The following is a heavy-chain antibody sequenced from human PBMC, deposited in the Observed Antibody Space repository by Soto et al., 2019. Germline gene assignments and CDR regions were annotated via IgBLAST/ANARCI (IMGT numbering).Heavy chain of an antibody. CDR3: ARAPRYCSGGSCFHFDY. CDR1: GYTLTELS. CDR2: FDPEDGET. D-gene: IGHD2-15*01. Sequence: ASVKVSCKVSGYTLTELSMHWVRQAPGKGLEWMGGFDPEDGETIYAQKFQGRVTMTEDTSTDTAYMELSSLRSEDTAVYYCARAPRYCSGGSCFHFDYWGQGSLVIVSS. J-gene: IGHJ4*02. V-gene: IGHV1-24*01.